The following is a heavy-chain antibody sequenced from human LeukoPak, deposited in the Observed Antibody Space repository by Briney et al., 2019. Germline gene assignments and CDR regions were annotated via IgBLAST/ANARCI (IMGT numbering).Heavy chain of an antibody. D-gene: IGHD6-19*01. V-gene: IGHV4-39*01. CDR3: ARYSSGWPCDY. CDR1: GGSIRSSYYY. CDR2: IYYSGTT. J-gene: IGHJ4*02. Sequence: PSETLSLTCTVSGGSIRSSYYYWGWIRQPPGKGLEWIGSIYYSGTTYYNPSLKSRVTISVDTSKNQFYLKLSSVTAADTAVYYCARYSSGWPCDYWGQGTLVTVSS.